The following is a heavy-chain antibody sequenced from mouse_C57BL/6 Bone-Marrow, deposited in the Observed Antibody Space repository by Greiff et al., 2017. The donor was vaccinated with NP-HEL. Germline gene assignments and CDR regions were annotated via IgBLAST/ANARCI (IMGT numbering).Heavy chain of an antibody. CDR2: KSYDGSN. J-gene: IGHJ3*01. CDR1: GYSITSGYY. Sequence: EVHLVESGPGLVKPSQSLSLTCSVTGYSITSGYYWNWIRQFPGNKLEWMGYKSYDGSNNYNPSLKNRISITRDTSKNQFFLKLNSVTTEDTATYYCARDRPWFAYWGQGTLVTVSA. V-gene: IGHV3-6*01. CDR3: ARDRPWFAY.